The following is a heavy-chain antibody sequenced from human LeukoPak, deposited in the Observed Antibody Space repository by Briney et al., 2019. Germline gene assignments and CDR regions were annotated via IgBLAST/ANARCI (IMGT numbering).Heavy chain of an antibody. CDR3: ARERSVGYDYVWGSYRKYFQH. CDR2: ISSSSSYI. J-gene: IGHJ1*01. D-gene: IGHD3-16*02. CDR1: GFTFSSYS. Sequence: PGGSLRLSCAASGFTFSSYSMNWVRQAPGKGLEWVSSISSSSSYIYYADSVKGRFTISRDNAKNSLYLQMNSLRAEDTAVYYCARERSVGYDYVWGSYRKYFQHWGQGTLVTVSS. V-gene: IGHV3-21*01.